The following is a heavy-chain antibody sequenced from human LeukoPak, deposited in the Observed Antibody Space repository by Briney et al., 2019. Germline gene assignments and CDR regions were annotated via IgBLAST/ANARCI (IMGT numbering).Heavy chain of an antibody. CDR2: VHLSGAS. Sequence: PSETLSLTCAVSGGSILTTNWWSWVRQPPGKGLEWIGEVHLSGASNYNPSLKSRVNMSIDKSKNRLSLELTSVTAADTAIYYCTRESGAFSPFGFWGQGTLVTVSS. CDR3: TRESGAFSPFGF. J-gene: IGHJ4*02. D-gene: IGHD1-26*01. CDR1: GGSILTTNW. V-gene: IGHV4-4*02.